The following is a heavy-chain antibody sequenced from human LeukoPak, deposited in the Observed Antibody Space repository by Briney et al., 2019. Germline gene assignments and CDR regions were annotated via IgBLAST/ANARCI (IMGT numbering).Heavy chain of an antibody. CDR1: GFTPITYS. D-gene: IGHD3-9*01. Sequence: GGSLRLSCAASGFTPITYSINWVRQAPGKGLEWVSSISGNSSYIYYADSVKGRFTISRDNAKNSLYLQMNSLRAEDTAVYYCARDGHYDILTGYFQDWGQGTLVTVSS. CDR3: ARDGHYDILTGYFQD. CDR2: ISGNSSYI. V-gene: IGHV3-21*04. J-gene: IGHJ1*01.